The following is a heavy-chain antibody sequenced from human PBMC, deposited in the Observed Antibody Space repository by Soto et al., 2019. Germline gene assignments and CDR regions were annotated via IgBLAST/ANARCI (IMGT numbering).Heavy chain of an antibody. V-gene: IGHV3-48*01. CDR1: GFTFSDYS. Sequence: EVQLLEPGGGLVQPGGSLRLSCAASGFTFSDYSMNWARQAPGKGLECVSFIREGTATTIQYADSVKGRFTVSRDNAKNALSLEMNSLRAEDTAVYYCARDMAVLADYWGQGTLVIVSS. CDR3: ARDMAVLADY. J-gene: IGHJ4*02. CDR2: IREGTATTI. D-gene: IGHD2-15*01.